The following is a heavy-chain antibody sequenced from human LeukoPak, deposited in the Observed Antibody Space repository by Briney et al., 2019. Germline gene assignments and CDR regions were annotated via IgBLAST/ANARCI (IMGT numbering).Heavy chain of an antibody. D-gene: IGHD6-6*01. CDR2: MNPNSGNT. CDR3: ARGRLTQLDGDY. CDR1: GYTFTSYD. V-gene: IGHV1-8*01. J-gene: IGHJ4*02. Sequence: ASVKVSCKASGYTFTSYDTNWVRQATGQGLEWMGWMNPNSGNTGYAQKFQGRVTMTRNTSISTAYMELSSLRSEDTAVYYCARGRLTQLDGDYWGQGTLVTVSS.